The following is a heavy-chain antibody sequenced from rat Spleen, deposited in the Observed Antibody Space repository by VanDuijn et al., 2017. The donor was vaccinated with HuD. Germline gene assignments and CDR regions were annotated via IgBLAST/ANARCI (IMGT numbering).Heavy chain of an antibody. D-gene: IGHD1-9*01. Sequence: EVQLVESDGGLVQPGRSLKLSCAASGFTFSDYNMAWVRQAPKKGLEWVATIIYDGSRTYYRDSVEGRFTISRDNAKSTLYLQMGSLRSEDTATYYCVNTYYGYWFGYWGQGTLVTVSS. CDR1: GFTFSDYN. V-gene: IGHV5S10*01. CDR3: VNTYYGYWFGY. J-gene: IGHJ3*01. CDR2: IIYDGSRT.